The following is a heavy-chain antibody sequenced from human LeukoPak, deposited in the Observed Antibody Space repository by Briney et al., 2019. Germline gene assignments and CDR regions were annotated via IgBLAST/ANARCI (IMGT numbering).Heavy chain of an antibody. CDR1: GFTFNNDG. D-gene: IGHD6-19*01. CDR2: ISYDGSRK. Sequence: GGTLRLSCAASGFTFNNDGMHWVRQAPGKGLEWVAAISYDGSRKYCAESVKGRFTISRDSSKRTLYLQMNSLRAEDPAVYFCARDPHEIAVATSGLDYWGQGTLVTVSS. J-gene: IGHJ4*02. V-gene: IGHV3-30*03. CDR3: ARDPHEIAVATSGLDY.